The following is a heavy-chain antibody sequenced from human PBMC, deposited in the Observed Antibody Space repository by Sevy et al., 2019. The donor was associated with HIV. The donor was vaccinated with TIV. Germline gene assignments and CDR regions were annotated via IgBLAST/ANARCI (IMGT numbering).Heavy chain of an antibody. CDR2: IIPIFGTA. CDR3: ASHSGSYRDWFDP. J-gene: IGHJ5*02. D-gene: IGHD1-26*01. Sequence: ASVKVSCKASGGTFSSYAISWVRQAPGQGLEWMGGIIPIFGTANYAQKFQGRVMITADESTSTAYMELSSLRSEDTAVYYCASHSGSYRDWFDPWGQGTLVTVSS. CDR1: GGTFSSYA. V-gene: IGHV1-69*13.